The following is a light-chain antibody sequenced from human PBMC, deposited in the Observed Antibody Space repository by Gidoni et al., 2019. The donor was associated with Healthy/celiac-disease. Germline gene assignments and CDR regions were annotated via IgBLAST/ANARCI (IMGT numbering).Light chain of an antibody. CDR3: QQSLT. CDR2: AAS. CDR1: QSISSY. J-gene: IGKJ4*01. Sequence: DIQMTQSPSSLSASVGDRVTITCRASQSISSYLNWYQQKPGKAPKLLIYAASSLQSGVPSRFSGSGSGTDCTLTISSLQPEDFATYYCQQSLTFGGGTKVEIK. V-gene: IGKV1-39*01.